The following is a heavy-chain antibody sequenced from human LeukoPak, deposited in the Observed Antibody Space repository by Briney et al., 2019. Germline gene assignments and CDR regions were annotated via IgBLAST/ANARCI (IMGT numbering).Heavy chain of an antibody. D-gene: IGHD1-14*01. J-gene: IGHJ4*02. Sequence: GASVKVSCKVSGYTLTELSMHWVRQAPGKGLEWMGGFDPEDGETIYAQKFQGRVTMTEDTSTDTAYMELSSLRSEDTAVYYCATVSHLTTGFDYWGQGTLVTVSS. CDR1: GYTLTELS. CDR3: ATVSHLTTGFDY. V-gene: IGHV1-24*01. CDR2: FDPEDGET.